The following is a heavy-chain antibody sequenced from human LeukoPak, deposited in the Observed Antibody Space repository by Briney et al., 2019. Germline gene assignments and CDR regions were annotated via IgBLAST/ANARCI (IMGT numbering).Heavy chain of an antibody. CDR2: ISYDGSNK. CDR3: AKRKGGHGSGSFDY. J-gene: IGHJ4*02. Sequence: GGSLRLSCAASGFTFSSYGMHWVRRAPGKGLEWVAVISYDGSNKYYADSVKGRFTISRDNSKNTLYLQMNSLRVEDTAVYYCAKRKGGHGSGSFDYWGQGTVVTVSS. CDR1: GFTFSSYG. V-gene: IGHV3-30*18. D-gene: IGHD3-10*01.